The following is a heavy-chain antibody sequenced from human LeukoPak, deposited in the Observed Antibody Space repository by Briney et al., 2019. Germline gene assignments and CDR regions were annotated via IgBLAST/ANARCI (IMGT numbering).Heavy chain of an antibody. Sequence: SETLSLTCAVYGGSFSGYYWSWIRQSPGKGLEWIGEINHSGSTNYNPSLKSRVTISVDTSKNQFSLKLSSVTAADTAVYYCARAGLGYNRNPDFDYWGQGTLVTVSS. CDR2: INHSGST. V-gene: IGHV4-34*01. CDR1: GGSFSGYY. J-gene: IGHJ4*02. CDR3: ARAGLGYNRNPDFDY. D-gene: IGHD5-24*01.